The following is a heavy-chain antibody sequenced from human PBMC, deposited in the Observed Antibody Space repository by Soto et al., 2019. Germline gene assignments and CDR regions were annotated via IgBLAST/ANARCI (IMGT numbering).Heavy chain of an antibody. CDR2: IWYDGSNK. V-gene: IGHV3-33*01. Sequence: QVQLVESGGGVVQPGRSLRLSCAASGFTFSSYGMHWVRQAPGKGLEWVAVIWYDGSNKYYADSVKGRFTISRDNSKNTLYLQMNSLGAEDTAVYYCARDLMTTVTRDAFDIWGQGTMVTVSS. CDR3: ARDLMTTVTRDAFDI. CDR1: GFTFSSYG. J-gene: IGHJ3*02. D-gene: IGHD4-4*01.